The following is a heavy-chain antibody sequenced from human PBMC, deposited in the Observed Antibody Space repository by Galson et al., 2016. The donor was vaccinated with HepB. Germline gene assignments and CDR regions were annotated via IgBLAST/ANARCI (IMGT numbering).Heavy chain of an antibody. D-gene: IGHD3-10*01. CDR2: ISGSRGNT. V-gene: IGHV3-23*01. J-gene: IGHJ4*02. CDR3: AKVGWREYDGY. Sequence: SLRLSCAASGFTLSTYSMNWFRQAPGKGLEWVSSISGSRGNTYYADFVKGRFTISRDNSKNTVYLQMSSLRVDDTAVYYCAKVGWREYDGYWGQGTLVTVSS. CDR1: GFTLSTYS.